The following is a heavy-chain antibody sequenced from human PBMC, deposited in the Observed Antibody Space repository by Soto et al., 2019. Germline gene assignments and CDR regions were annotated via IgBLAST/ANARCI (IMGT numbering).Heavy chain of an antibody. CDR3: ARETSQMFPAYGMDV. J-gene: IGHJ6*02. V-gene: IGHV1-3*01. CDR2: INAANGDT. Sequence: QVQLVQSGTEVKKPGASVKVSCKASGYTFTSYGIHWVRQAPGQRLEWMGWINAANGDTKYSPKFQGRVTITRDTSASTAYMELSSLRSEDTAVYYCARETSQMFPAYGMDVWGQGTTVTVSS. D-gene: IGHD2-2*01. CDR1: GYTFTSYG.